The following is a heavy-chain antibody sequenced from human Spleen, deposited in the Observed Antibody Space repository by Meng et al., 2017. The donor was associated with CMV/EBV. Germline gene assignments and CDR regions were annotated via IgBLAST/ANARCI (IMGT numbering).Heavy chain of an antibody. Sequence: LSLTCAASGFTFSSYSMNWVRQAPGKGLVWVSRINSDGSSTSYADSVKGRFTISRDNAKNTLYLQMNSLRAEDTAVYYCARGGVDSTTIFGVVILKKTNYYYYGMDVWGQGTTVTVSS. D-gene: IGHD3-3*01. CDR2: INSDGSST. J-gene: IGHJ6*02. V-gene: IGHV3-74*01. CDR1: GFTFSSYS. CDR3: ARGGVDSTTIFGVVILKKTNYYYYGMDV.